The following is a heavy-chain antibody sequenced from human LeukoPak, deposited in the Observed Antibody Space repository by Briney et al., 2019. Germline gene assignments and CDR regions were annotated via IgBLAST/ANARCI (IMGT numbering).Heavy chain of an antibody. CDR1: GFTFSSYG. J-gene: IGHJ4*02. Sequence: GGSLRLSCAASGFTFSSYGMHWVRQAPGKGLEWVAFIRYDGSNNYYADSVKGRFTISRDKSKNTLYLQMKSLRAEDTAVYYCAKDQLGYCSSTSCCPFDYWRQGTLVAVSS. V-gene: IGHV3-30*02. CDR2: IRYDGSNN. D-gene: IGHD2-2*01. CDR3: AKDQLGYCSSTSCCPFDY.